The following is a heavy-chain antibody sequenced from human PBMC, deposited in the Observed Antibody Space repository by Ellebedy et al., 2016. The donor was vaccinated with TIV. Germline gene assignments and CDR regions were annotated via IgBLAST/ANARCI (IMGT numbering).Heavy chain of an antibody. Sequence: SETLSLTCSVSGGSTDNFYWSWIRQSPEKGLEWVGYAFYTGSTNYNPSLTSRVTISLDTSKNQFSLKLTSVTAADTAVYYCARLREGVVDAFDIWGLGTMVTVSS. D-gene: IGHD2-15*01. V-gene: IGHV4-59*12. CDR1: GGSTDNFY. CDR2: AFYTGST. J-gene: IGHJ3*02. CDR3: ARLREGVVDAFDI.